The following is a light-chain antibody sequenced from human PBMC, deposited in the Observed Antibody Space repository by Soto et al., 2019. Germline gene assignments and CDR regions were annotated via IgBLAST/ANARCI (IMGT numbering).Light chain of an antibody. J-gene: IGLJ1*01. V-gene: IGLV2-14*01. CDR3: SSYTSSSTYV. Sequence: QSVLTQPDSVSGSPGQSIAISCTGTSSDVGGYNYVSWYQQHPGKAPKLMVYDVSNRPSGVSNRFSGSTSGNTASLTISGLQAEDEADYYCSSYTSSSTYVFGTGTK. CDR1: SSDVGGYNY. CDR2: DVS.